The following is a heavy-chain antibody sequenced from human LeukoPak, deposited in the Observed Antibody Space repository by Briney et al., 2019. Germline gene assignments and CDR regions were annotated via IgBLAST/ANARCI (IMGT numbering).Heavy chain of an antibody. CDR1: GDSISSYY. CDR2: IFYSGII. D-gene: IGHD3-16*01. J-gene: IGHJ4*02. Sequence: SETLSLTCTVSGDSISSYYWSWIRQPPGKALEWIGYIFYSGIIKYNPSLKSRVTISVDLSKNQISLKLTSVTAADTAVYYCARSGKSAYILDYWGQGTLVTVSS. CDR3: ARSGKSAYILDY. V-gene: IGHV4-59*01.